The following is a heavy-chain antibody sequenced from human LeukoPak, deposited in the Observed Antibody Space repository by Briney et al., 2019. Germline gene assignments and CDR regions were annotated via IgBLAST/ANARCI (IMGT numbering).Heavy chain of an antibody. D-gene: IGHD3-10*01. V-gene: IGHV3-23*01. CDR1: GFTFSSYA. CDR2: ISGSGGST. CDR3: AKSLVLLWFGEFDY. J-gene: IGHJ4*02. Sequence: GGSLRLSCAASGFTFSSYAMSWVRQAPGKGLDWVSAISGSGGSTYYADSVKGRLTISRDNTKNTLYLQMNSLRAEDTAVYYCAKSLVLLWFGEFDYWGQGTLVTVSS.